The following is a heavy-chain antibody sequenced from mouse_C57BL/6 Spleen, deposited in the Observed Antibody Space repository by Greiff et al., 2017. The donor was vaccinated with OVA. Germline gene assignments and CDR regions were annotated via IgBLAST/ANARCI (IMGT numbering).Heavy chain of an antibody. CDR3: ARKGLLSHFFAY. CDR2: IIDGGSYT. V-gene: IGHV5-4*03. Sequence: DVMLVESGGGLVKPGGSLKLSCAASGFTFSSYAMSWVRQTPEKRLEWVATIIDGGSYTYYPDNVKGRFTISRDNAKNNLYLQLSHLKSEDTAMYYCARKGLLSHFFAYWGKGTMVTVSA. D-gene: IGHD2-10*01. CDR1: GFTFSSYA. J-gene: IGHJ3*01.